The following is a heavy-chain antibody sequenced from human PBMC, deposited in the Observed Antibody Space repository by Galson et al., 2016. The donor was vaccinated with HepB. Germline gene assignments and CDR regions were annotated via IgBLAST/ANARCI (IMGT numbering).Heavy chain of an antibody. V-gene: IGHV1-46*03. J-gene: IGHJ4*02. CDR2: ISPSDITT. Sequence: SVKVSCKASGYIFSNYHLHWVRQAPGQGLEWMGAISPSDITTNYAQKFQGRVTMTSDTATSTVYMESSRLRSDDTAVYYCARDRTVTTLLHYWGQGTLVTVSS. D-gene: IGHD4-17*01. CDR3: ARDRTVTTLLHY. CDR1: GYIFSNYH.